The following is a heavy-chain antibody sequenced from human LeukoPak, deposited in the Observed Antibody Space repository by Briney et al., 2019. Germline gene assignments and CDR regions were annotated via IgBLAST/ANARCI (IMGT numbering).Heavy chain of an antibody. D-gene: IGHD2-2*02. J-gene: IGHJ4*02. CDR1: GFTFSSYA. CDR2: ISGSGGST. Sequence: GGSLRLSCAASGFTFSSYAMSWVRQAPGKGLEWVSAISGSGGSTYYADSVKGRFTISRDNSKNTLYLQMNSLRAEDTAVYYCAKGDIVVVPAAILISPTFDYWGQGTLVTVSS. V-gene: IGHV3-23*01. CDR3: AKGDIVVVPAAILISPTFDY.